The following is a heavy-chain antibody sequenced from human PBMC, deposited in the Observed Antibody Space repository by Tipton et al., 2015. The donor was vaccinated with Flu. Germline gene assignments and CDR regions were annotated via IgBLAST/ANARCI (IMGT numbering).Heavy chain of an antibody. V-gene: IGHV4-38-2*01. D-gene: IGHD3-22*01. Sequence: TLSLTCSVSGDSIGSRYFWGWIRQPPDKGLEWIGNIYRTGTTYNNPSLKSRVTMSVDTSKNQFSLRLSSVTAADTAVYYCARYKSSGSVGPFDYWGQGTLVTVSS. CDR3: ARYKSSGSVGPFDY. CDR1: GDSIGSRYF. J-gene: IGHJ4*02. CDR2: IYRTGTT.